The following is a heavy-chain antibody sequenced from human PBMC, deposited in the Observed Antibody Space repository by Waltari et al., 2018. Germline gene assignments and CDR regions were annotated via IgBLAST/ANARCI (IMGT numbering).Heavy chain of an antibody. CDR1: GNSITESP. CDR3: ATGGDYDEYALHYFRGLDV. D-gene: IGHD4-17*01. J-gene: IGHJ6*02. V-gene: IGHV1-24*01. Sequence: QVQLVQSEAEGMKPGASVKVSCKVSGNSITESPLHCVLQAPGKGLEWMGSFDPEEDEGTYAQGVLDRVTMTEDRSTNTAYMELSSLRLEDTAVYYCATGGDYDEYALHYFRGLDVWGQGTTVIVAS. CDR2: FDPEEDEG.